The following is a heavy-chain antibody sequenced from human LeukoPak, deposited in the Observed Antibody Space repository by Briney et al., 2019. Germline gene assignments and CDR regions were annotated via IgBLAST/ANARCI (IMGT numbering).Heavy chain of an antibody. Sequence: ASVKVSCKASGYTFTSYGISWVRQAPGQGREWMGWISAYNGNTNYAQKLQGRVTMTTDTSTSTAYMELRSLRSDDTAVYYCARVTMVRGVHDYWGQGTLVTVSS. V-gene: IGHV1-18*01. CDR1: GYTFTSYG. CDR2: ISAYNGNT. D-gene: IGHD3-10*01. J-gene: IGHJ4*02. CDR3: ARVTMVRGVHDY.